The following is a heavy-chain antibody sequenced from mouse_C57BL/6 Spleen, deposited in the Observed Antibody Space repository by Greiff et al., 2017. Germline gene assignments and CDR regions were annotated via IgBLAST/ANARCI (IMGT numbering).Heavy chain of an antibody. V-gene: IGHV6-3*01. Sequence: EVKVEESGGGLVQPGGSMKLSCVASGFTFSNYWMNWVRQSPEKGLEWVAQIRLKSDNYATHYAESVKGRFTISRDDSKSSVYLQMNNLRAEDTGIYYCTPYSNDAYWGQGTLVTVSA. D-gene: IGHD2-5*01. J-gene: IGHJ3*01. CDR1: GFTFSNYW. CDR2: IRLKSDNYAT. CDR3: TPYSNDAY.